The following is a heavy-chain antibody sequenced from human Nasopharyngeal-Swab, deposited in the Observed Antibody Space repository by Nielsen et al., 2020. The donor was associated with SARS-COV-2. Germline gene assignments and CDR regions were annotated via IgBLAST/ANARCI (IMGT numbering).Heavy chain of an antibody. Sequence: GESLKISCAASGCTFSSYGMHWVRQAPGKGLEWVAVIWYDGSNKYYADSVKGRFTISRDNSKNTLYLQMNSLRAEDTAVYYCARDLMYGSGSRMDVWGQGTTVTVSS. J-gene: IGHJ6*02. D-gene: IGHD3-10*01. V-gene: IGHV3-33*01. CDR1: GCTFSSYG. CDR2: IWYDGSNK. CDR3: ARDLMYGSGSRMDV.